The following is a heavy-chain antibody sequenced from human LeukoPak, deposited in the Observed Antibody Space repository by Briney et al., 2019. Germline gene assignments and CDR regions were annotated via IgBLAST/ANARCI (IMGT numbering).Heavy chain of an antibody. Sequence: SGPTLVKPTQTLTLTCTFSGYSLSTSGVGVGWIRQPPGKALEWLALIYWDDDKRYSPSLKSRLTITKDTSKNQVVLTMTNMDPVDTATYYCARLDSHGFHPYYFDYWGQGTLVTVSS. CDR2: IYWDDDK. J-gene: IGHJ4*02. V-gene: IGHV2-5*02. CDR3: ARLDSHGFHPYYFDY. CDR1: GYSLSTSGVG.